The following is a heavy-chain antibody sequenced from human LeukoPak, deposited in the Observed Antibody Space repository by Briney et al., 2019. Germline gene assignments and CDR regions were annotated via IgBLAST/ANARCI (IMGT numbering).Heavy chain of an antibody. V-gene: IGHV4-59*02. J-gene: IGHJ5*02. CDR1: GGSVSSYY. Sequence: SETLSLTCTVSGGSVSSYYWTWIRQPPEKGLEWIGYIYYSGSTNYNPSLKSRVTISVDTSKNQFSLRLNSVTAADTAVYYCARSVVTLNWFDPWGQGTLVTVSS. CDR2: IYYSGST. D-gene: IGHD3-22*01. CDR3: ARSVVTLNWFDP.